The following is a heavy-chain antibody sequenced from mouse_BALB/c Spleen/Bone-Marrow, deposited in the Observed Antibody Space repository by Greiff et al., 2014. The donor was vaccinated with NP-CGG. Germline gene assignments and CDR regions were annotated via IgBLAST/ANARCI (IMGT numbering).Heavy chain of an antibody. J-gene: IGHJ2*01. V-gene: IGHV14-3*02. CDR1: GFNIKDTY. Sequence: VQLQQSGAELVKPGASVKLSCTASGFNIKDTYMHWVKQRPEQGLEWIGRIDPANGNTKYDPKFQGKATITADTSSNTAYLQLSSLTSKSNAVDYCARYCYGRYYFDYWGQGTTLTVSS. CDR3: ARYCYGRYYFDY. D-gene: IGHD1-1*01. CDR2: IDPANGNT.